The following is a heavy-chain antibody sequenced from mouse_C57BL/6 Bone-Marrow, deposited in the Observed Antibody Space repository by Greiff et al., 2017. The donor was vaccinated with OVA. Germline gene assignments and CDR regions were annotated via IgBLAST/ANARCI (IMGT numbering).Heavy chain of an antibody. CDR1: GYTFTSYG. Sequence: VQRVESGAELARPGASVKLSCKASGYTFTSYGISWVKQRTGQGLEWIGEIYPRSGNTYYNEKFKGKATLTADKSSSTAYMELRSLTSEDSAVYFCARQLGRAWFAYWGQGTLVTVSA. CDR3: ARQLGRAWFAY. CDR2: IYPRSGNT. V-gene: IGHV1-81*01. D-gene: IGHD4-1*02. J-gene: IGHJ3*01.